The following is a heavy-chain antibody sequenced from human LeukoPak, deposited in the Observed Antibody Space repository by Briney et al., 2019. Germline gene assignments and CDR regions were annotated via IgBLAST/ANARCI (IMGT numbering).Heavy chain of an antibody. D-gene: IGHD3-16*01. J-gene: IGHJ3*02. CDR2: ISSSISYI. Sequence: GGSLRLSCAASVFTFSSYSMNWVRQAPGKGLEWGSSISSSISYIYYADSVKGRFTISRDNAKNSLYLQMNSLRAEDTAVYYCARDGGGGAFDIWGQGTMVTVSS. CDR3: ARDGGGGAFDI. V-gene: IGHV3-21*01. CDR1: VFTFSSYS.